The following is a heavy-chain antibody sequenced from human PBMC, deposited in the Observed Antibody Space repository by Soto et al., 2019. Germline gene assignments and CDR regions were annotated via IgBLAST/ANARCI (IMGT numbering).Heavy chain of an antibody. CDR1: GLTFSDCY. CDR2: ISSSGSSI. D-gene: IGHD3-10*01. Sequence: QVQLVESGGGLVKPGGSLRLSCAASGLTFSDCYMNWIRQAPGKGLEWVSYISSSGSSINYADSVKGRFTISRDNAKNSLYLQMNSLRAEDTAMYYCARVRFGEWGYAMDVWGQGTMVTVSS. CDR3: ARVRFGEWGYAMDV. J-gene: IGHJ6*02. V-gene: IGHV3-11*01.